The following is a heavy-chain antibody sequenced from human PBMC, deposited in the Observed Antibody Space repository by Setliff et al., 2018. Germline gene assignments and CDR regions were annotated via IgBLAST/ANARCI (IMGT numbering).Heavy chain of an antibody. CDR1: GDSMSSAKYY. CDR2: IYTDGST. V-gene: IGHV4-61*02. J-gene: IGHJ6*03. D-gene: IGHD3-3*01. Sequence: PSETLSLTCTVSGDSMSSAKYYWSWIRQSAGKGLECIGRIYTDGSTKYNPSLNSRVTLSIDTSKNQSSLRLSSVTAADTAVYFCARVTGFLYMDVWGKGTTVTVSS. CDR3: ARVTGFLYMDV.